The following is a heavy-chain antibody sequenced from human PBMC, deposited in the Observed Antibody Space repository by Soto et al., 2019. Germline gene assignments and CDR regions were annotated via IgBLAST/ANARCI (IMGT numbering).Heavy chain of an antibody. J-gene: IGHJ4*02. D-gene: IGHD1-26*01. V-gene: IGHV1-45*02. CDR2: ITPFSGDV. CDR3: AGGGAGSGPFTWELPDH. CDR1: GNTFTYRY. Sequence: SVKVSCXALGNTFTYRYLHWVRQAPGQAFEWMGWITPFSGDVHYAQKFQERVTITRDRSINTAYMQMSSLRSEDTAMYFCAGGGAGSGPFTWELPDHWGQGTLVTVSS.